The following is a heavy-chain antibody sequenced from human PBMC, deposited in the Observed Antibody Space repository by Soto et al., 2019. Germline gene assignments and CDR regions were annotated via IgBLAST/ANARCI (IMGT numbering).Heavy chain of an antibody. CDR3: ARSRVSTHPGYYDSSGYYYGY. D-gene: IGHD3-22*01. CDR1: RFTFSSYA. CDR2: ISGSGGST. Sequence: EGSLRLSCAASRFTFSSYAMSWVRQAPGKGLEWVSAISGSGGSTYYADSVKGRFTISRDNSKNTLYLQMNSLRAENTAVYYCARSRVSTHPGYYDSSGYYYGYWGQGTLVTVSS. J-gene: IGHJ4*02. V-gene: IGHV3-23*01.